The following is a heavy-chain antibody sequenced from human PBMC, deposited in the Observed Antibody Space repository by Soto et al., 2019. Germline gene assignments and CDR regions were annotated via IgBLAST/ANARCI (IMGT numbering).Heavy chain of an antibody. D-gene: IGHD6-19*01. J-gene: IGHJ5*02. CDR2: ISAYNGNT. Sequence: ASVKVSCKASGYTFTSYGISWVRQAPGQGLEWMGWISAYNGNTNYAQKLQGRVTMTTDTSTSTAYMELRSLRSDGTAVYYCARVPIYSSGWYLGWFDPWGQGTLVTVSS. CDR1: GYTFTSYG. CDR3: ARVPIYSSGWYLGWFDP. V-gene: IGHV1-18*01.